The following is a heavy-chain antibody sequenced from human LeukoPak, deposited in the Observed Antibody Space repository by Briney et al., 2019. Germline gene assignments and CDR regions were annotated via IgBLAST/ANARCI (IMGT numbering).Heavy chain of an antibody. CDR1: GFTLSNYA. V-gene: IGHV3-30*04. J-gene: IGHJ4*02. Sequence: PGGSLRLSCAASGFTLSNYAMHWVRQAPGKGLEWVAVISFDGSNKFYADSVKGRFTISRDNSKNTLYLQMNSLRAEDTAVYYCARAQLDLDYWGQGTLVTVSS. CDR2: ISFDGSNK. CDR3: ARAQLDLDY. D-gene: IGHD5-18*01.